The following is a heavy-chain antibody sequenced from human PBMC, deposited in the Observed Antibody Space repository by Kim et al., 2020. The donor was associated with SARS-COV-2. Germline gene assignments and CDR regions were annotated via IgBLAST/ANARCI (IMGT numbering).Heavy chain of an antibody. CDR1: GFTFSNAW. Sequence: GGSLRLSCAASGFTFSNAWMSWVRQAPGKGLEWVGRIKSKTDGGTTDYAAPVKGRFTISRDDSKNTLYLQRNSLKTEDTAVYYCTTDGYSSSWWLVTPDSWGQGTLGTVSS. CDR3: TTDGYSSSWWLVTPDS. CDR2: IKSKTDGGTT. J-gene: IGHJ4*02. V-gene: IGHV3-15*01. D-gene: IGHD6-13*01.